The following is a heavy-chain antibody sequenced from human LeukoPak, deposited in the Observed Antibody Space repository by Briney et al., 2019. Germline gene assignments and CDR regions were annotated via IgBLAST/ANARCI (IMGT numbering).Heavy chain of an antibody. V-gene: IGHV3-23*01. CDR1: GFTFSSYA. J-gene: IGHJ4*02. Sequence: GGSLRLSCAASGFTFSSYAMSWVRQAPGKGLEWVSAISGSGGSTYYADSVKGRFTISRDNSKNTLYLQMNSLRAEDTAVYYCAKDQGDVEMATMDYWGQGTLVTVSS. CDR2: ISGSGGST. D-gene: IGHD5-24*01. CDR3: AKDQGDVEMATMDY.